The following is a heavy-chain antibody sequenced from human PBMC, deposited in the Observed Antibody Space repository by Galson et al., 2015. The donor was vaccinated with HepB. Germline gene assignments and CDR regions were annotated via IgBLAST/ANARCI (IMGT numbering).Heavy chain of an antibody. D-gene: IGHD3-10*01. V-gene: IGHV1-69*05. Sequence: SVKVSCKASGGTFSSYAISWVRQAPGQGLEWMGGIIPIFGTANYAQKFRGRLTMTRDTSTSTVFTELSSLRSEDTAVYHCARGVLLWDGPDYWGQGTLVTVSS. CDR3: ARGVLLWDGPDY. J-gene: IGHJ4*02. CDR2: IIPIFGTA. CDR1: GGTFSSYA.